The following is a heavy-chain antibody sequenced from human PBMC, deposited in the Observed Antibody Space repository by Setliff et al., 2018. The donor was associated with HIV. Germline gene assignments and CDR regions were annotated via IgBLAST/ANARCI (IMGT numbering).Heavy chain of an antibody. CDR2: IYYHGST. J-gene: IGHJ4*02. CDR3: ARVRLTMIMMVDYFDQ. D-gene: IGHD3-22*01. CDR1: GGSISSTNYF. Sequence: SETLSLTCTVSGGSISSTNYFWGWIRQPPGKGLEWIGTIYYHGSTYYNPSLKSRVTISIDTSRNQFSLQLTSVTAADTAVYYCARVRLTMIMMVDYFDQWGQGTLVTVSS. V-gene: IGHV4-39*07.